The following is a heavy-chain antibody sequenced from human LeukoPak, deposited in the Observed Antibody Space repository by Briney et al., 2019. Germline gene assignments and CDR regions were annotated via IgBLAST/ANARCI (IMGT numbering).Heavy chain of an antibody. V-gene: IGHV5-51*01. CDR3: ARQSRDGSKTRGYYFDF. CDR2: IYPADSGT. J-gene: IGHJ4*02. CDR1: GYIFTHYW. D-gene: IGHD3-10*01. Sequence: GESLKISCQVSGYIFTHYWIGWVRQMPGNGLESMGIIYPADSGTTYSPSFQGQVTISADKSINTVYLQWSSLKASDTAMYYCARQSRDGSKTRGYYFDFWGRGTLVTVSS.